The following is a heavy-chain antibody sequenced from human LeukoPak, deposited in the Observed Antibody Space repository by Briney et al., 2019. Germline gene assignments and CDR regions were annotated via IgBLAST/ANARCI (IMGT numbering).Heavy chain of an antibody. J-gene: IGHJ5*02. Sequence: ASVKVSCKTSGYSSTDYYMHWVRQAPGQGLEWMGWINPNSGGTSSAQKFQGRVTMTRDTSITTVYMEVSWLTSDDTAIYYCARADRLDGGPYLIGPWGQGTLVTVSS. CDR3: ARADRLDGGPYLIGP. D-gene: IGHD2-21*01. CDR2: INPNSGGT. CDR1: GYSSTDYY. V-gene: IGHV1-2*02.